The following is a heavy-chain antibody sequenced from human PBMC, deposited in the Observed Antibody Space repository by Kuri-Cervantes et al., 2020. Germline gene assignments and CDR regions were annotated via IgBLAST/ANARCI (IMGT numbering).Heavy chain of an antibody. CDR1: YYSIRSGYY. J-gene: IGHJ4*02. Sequence: SETLSLTCSVSYYSIRSGYYWGWIRQPPGKGLEWIGNIYHAGNTYYSSSLKGRVTISVDTSKNQFSLKLSSVTAADTAVYYCARDGDGPFDYWGQGTLVTVSS. CDR3: ARDGDGPFDY. V-gene: IGHV4-38-2*02. CDR2: IYHAGNT. D-gene: IGHD5-24*01.